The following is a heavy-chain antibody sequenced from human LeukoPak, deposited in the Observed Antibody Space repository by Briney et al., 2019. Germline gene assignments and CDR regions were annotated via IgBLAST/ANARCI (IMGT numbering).Heavy chain of an antibody. D-gene: IGHD5-24*01. CDR3: ARGRRW. CDR2: INDSGST. CDR1: GGSFSGYY. Sequence: PSETLSLTCAVYGGSFSGYYWTWIRQPPGKGLGWIGEINDSGSTNYNPSLKSRLIISVDTSKNQFSLKLTSVTAADTAVYYCARGRRWWGQGSLVTVSS. J-gene: IGHJ4*02. V-gene: IGHV4-34*01.